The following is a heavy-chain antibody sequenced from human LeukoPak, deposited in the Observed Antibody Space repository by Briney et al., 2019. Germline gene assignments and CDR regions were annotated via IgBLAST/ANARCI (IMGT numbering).Heavy chain of an antibody. Sequence: SETLSLTCTVSGGSISSGGYYWSWIRQPPGKGLEWIGYIYHSGSTYYNPSLKSRVTISVDRSKNQFSLKLSSVTAADTAVYYCAKDKGSYFDAFDIWGQGTMVTVSS. D-gene: IGHD1-26*01. V-gene: IGHV4-30-2*01. CDR1: GGSISSGGYY. J-gene: IGHJ3*02. CDR2: IYHSGST. CDR3: AKDKGSYFDAFDI.